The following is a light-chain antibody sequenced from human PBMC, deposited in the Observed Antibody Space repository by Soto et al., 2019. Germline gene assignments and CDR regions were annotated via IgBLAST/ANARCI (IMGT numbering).Light chain of an antibody. J-gene: IGKJ2*01. CDR1: QSLLHTNGYNY. Sequence: IVMTQSPLSLPVTPGEPASISCRSSQSLLHTNGYNYLDGYLQKPGHSPQLLIYLGSNRASGVPDRFSGSGSGTDFTLKISRVEAEDVGVYYCMQALQTPYTFGQGTKLEI. CDR3: MQALQTPYT. CDR2: LGS. V-gene: IGKV2-28*01.